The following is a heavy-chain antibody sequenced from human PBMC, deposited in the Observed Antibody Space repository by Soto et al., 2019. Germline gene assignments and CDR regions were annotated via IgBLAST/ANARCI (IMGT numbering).Heavy chain of an antibody. CDR2: ISSSSSTI. V-gene: IGHV3-48*02. Sequence: GGSLRLSCAASGFTFSSYSMNWVRQAPGKGLEWVSYISSSSSTIYYADSVKGRFTISRDNAKNSLYLQMNSLRDEDTAVYYCARHHRFYNWNDLAPGNYYYYGMDVWGQGTTVTVSS. J-gene: IGHJ6*02. D-gene: IGHD1-1*01. CDR1: GFTFSSYS. CDR3: ARHHRFYNWNDLAPGNYYYYGMDV.